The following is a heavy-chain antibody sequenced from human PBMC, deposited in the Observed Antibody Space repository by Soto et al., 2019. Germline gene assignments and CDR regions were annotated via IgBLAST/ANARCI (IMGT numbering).Heavy chain of an antibody. CDR3: ARVAGDYYDSSGYPGDYYYYGMDV. CDR2: ISSSSSYT. V-gene: IGHV3-11*06. J-gene: IGHJ6*02. D-gene: IGHD3-22*01. CDR1: GFTFSDYY. Sequence: GGSLRLSCAASGFTFSDYYMSWIRQAPGKGLEWVSYISSSSSYTNYADSVKGRFTISRDNAKNSLYLQMNSLRAEDTAVYYCARVAGDYYDSSGYPGDYYYYGMDVWGQGTTVTVSS.